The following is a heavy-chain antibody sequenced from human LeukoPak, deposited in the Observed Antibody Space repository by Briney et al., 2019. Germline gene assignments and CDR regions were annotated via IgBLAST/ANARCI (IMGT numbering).Heavy chain of an antibody. J-gene: IGHJ5*02. CDR1: GFTFSSYE. Sequence: GGSLRLSCAASGFTFSSYEMNWVRQAPGKGLEWVSYISSSGSTIYYADSVKGRFTISRDNAKNSLYLQMNSLRAEDTAVYYCAREVAAANDPRGQGTLVTVSS. CDR2: ISSSGSTI. V-gene: IGHV3-48*03. CDR3: AREVAAANDP. D-gene: IGHD6-13*01.